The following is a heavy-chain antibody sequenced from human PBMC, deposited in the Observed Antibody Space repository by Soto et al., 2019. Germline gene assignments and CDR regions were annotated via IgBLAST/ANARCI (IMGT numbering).Heavy chain of an antibody. J-gene: IGHJ5*02. CDR2: INHSGST. Sequence: SETLSLTCAVYGGSFSGYYWSWIRQPPGKGLEWIGEINHSGSTNYNPSLKSRVTISVDTSKNQFSLKLSSVTAADTAVYYCARALSYYYGSGSYYNQVRSLVWFDPWGQGTLVTVSS. CDR3: ARALSYYYGSGSYYNQVRSLVWFDP. D-gene: IGHD3-10*01. V-gene: IGHV4-34*01. CDR1: GGSFSGYY.